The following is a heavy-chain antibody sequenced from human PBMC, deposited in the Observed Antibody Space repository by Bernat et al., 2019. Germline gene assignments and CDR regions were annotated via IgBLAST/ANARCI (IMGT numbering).Heavy chain of an antibody. CDR3: VRGTGYCSGGSCYSSFDP. V-gene: IGHV3-30-3*01. CDR2: ISYDGSNK. CDR1: GFTFSSYA. D-gene: IGHD2-15*01. J-gene: IGHJ5*02. Sequence: QVQLVESGGGVVQPGRSLRLSYAASGFTFSSYAMHWVRQAPGKGLEWVAVISYDGSNKYYADSVKGRFTISRDNSKNTLYLQMNSLRAEDTAVYYCVRGTGYCSGGSCYSSFDPWGQGTLVTVSS.